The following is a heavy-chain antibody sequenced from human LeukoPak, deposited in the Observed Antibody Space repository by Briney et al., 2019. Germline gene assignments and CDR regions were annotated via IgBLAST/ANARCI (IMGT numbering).Heavy chain of an antibody. CDR3: AKDGPSTVVIAGRYMDV. V-gene: IGHV3-30*18. J-gene: IGHJ6*03. CDR2: ISYDGSNK. Sequence: GGSLRLSCAASGFTFSSYGMHWVRQAPGKGLEWVAVISYDGSNKYYADSVKGRFTIPRDNSKNTLYLQMNSLRAEDTAVYYCAKDGPSTVVIAGRYMDVWGKGTTVTVSS. CDR1: GFTFSSYG. D-gene: IGHD4-23*01.